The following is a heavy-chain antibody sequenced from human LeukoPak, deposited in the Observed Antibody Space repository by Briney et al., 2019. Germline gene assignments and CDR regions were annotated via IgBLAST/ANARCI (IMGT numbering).Heavy chain of an antibody. D-gene: IGHD4/OR15-4a*01. V-gene: IGHV4-59*01. Sequence: SGTLSLTCTVSGVSISTAYWTWVRQSPGKGLEWIGYIHYSGSTTYHPSLESRVTISLDTSKNQIFLKLTSVTSADTAVYYCARDAGATAYWGQGALVTVSS. CDR2: IHYSGST. CDR1: GVSISTAY. CDR3: ARDAGATAY. J-gene: IGHJ4*02.